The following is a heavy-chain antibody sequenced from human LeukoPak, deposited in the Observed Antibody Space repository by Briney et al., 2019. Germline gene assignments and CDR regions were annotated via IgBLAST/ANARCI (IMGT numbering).Heavy chain of an antibody. J-gene: IGHJ6*02. V-gene: IGHV3-7*03. D-gene: IGHD6-19*01. CDR1: GFTFSHSW. CDR2: MNQDGSDK. CDR3: AKDLSSNYYYYGMDV. Sequence: GGSLRLSCAASGFTFSHSWMNWVRQAPGKGLEWVANMNQDGSDKYYADSVKGRFTISRDNAKNSLYLQMNSLRAEDTAVYYCAKDLSSNYYYYGMDVWGQGTTVTVSS.